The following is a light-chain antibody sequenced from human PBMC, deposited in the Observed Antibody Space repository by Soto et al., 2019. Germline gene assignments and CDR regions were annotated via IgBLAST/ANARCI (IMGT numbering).Light chain of an antibody. V-gene: IGKV3-20*01. Sequence: EIVLTQSPGTLSLSPGERATLSCRASQSVSSTYVAWYQQRPGQAPRLLIYGASSRATGIPDRFSGTGSGADFTLTVSRLETEDSAVYFCQHDGSSVTFGGGTKVEIK. CDR2: GAS. CDR3: QHDGSSVT. J-gene: IGKJ4*01. CDR1: QSVSSTY.